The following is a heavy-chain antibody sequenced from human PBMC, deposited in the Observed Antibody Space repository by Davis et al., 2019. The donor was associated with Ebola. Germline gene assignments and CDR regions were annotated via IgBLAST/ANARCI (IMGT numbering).Heavy chain of an antibody. D-gene: IGHD4-17*01. CDR2: INAGNGNT. CDR3: ARVRGATVTTAYNWFDP. CDR1: GGTFSSYA. V-gene: IGHV1-3*01. J-gene: IGHJ5*02. Sequence: AASVKVSCKASGGTFSSYAISWVRQAPGQRLEWMGWINAGNGNTKYSQKFQGRVTITRDTSASTAYMELSSLRSEDTAVYYCARVRGATVTTAYNWFDPWGQGTLVTVSS.